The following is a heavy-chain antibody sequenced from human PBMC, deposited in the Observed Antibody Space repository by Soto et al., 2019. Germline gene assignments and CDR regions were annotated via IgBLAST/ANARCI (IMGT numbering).Heavy chain of an antibody. Sequence: ASVKVSCKASGDSLDGYYIHWVRQTPGQGLEWMGWIFPKSGGTRLQRRFQGRVSMTSESSTGPVYLDVTSLAFDDTAVYYRAREGMFHFEAKDYYPSTYGLDFWGQGTTVTVSS. CDR3: AREGMFHFEAKDYYPSTYGLDF. V-gene: IGHV1-2*02. CDR2: IFPKSGGT. D-gene: IGHD3-10*01. J-gene: IGHJ6*02. CDR1: GDSLDGYY.